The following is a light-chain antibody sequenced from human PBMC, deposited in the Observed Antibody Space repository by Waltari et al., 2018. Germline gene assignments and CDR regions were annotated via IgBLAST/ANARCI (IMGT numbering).Light chain of an antibody. J-gene: IGKJ4*01. Sequence: DIVMTQSPDTLVVSLGERATINCKSSQSVLYSSSNKNYLAWYQQKPGQPPKLLIYWASTRESGAPDRFSGSGSGTDFTLTISSLQAEDVAIYYCLQYYSTPLTFGGGTKVEIK. CDR3: LQYYSTPLT. V-gene: IGKV4-1*01. CDR1: QSVLYSSSNKNY. CDR2: WAS.